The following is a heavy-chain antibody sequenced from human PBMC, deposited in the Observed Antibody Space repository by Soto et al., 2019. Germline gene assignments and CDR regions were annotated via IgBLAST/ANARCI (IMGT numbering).Heavy chain of an antibody. Sequence: ASVKVSCKASGYTFTSYYMHWVRQAPGQGLEWMGIINPSGGSTSYAQKFQGRVTMTRDTSTSTVYMELSSLRSEDTAVYYCARAGADIVVVVAATQGVANSTWLDPWGQGTLVTVSS. V-gene: IGHV1-46*01. CDR1: GYTFTSYY. CDR2: INPSGGST. D-gene: IGHD2-15*01. J-gene: IGHJ5*02. CDR3: ARAGADIVVVVAATQGVANSTWLDP.